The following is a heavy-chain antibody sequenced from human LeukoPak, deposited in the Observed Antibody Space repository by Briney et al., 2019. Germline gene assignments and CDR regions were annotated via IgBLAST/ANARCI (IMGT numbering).Heavy chain of an antibody. D-gene: IGHD3-10*01. CDR1: GGSISSSNW. CDR3: ARHRKASVGALWFGELYPPWYYYYYMDV. V-gene: IGHV4-4*02. Sequence: PSGTLSLTCAVSGGSISSSNWWSWVRQPPGKGLEWIGEIYHSGSTNYNPSLKSRVTISVDKSKNQFSLKLSSVTAAGTAVYYCARHRKASVGALWFGELYPPWYYYYYMDVWGKGTTVTISS. J-gene: IGHJ6*03. CDR2: IYHSGST.